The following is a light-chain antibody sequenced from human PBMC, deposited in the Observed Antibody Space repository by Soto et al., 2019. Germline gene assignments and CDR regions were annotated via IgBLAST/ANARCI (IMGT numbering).Light chain of an antibody. CDR2: YNN. J-gene: IGLJ1*01. CDR3: AACAASMSACV. CDR1: DSNIGSNS. V-gene: IGLV1-47*02. Sequence: QSVLTQPPSASGTAGQVVTISCSGGDSNIGSNSVYWYQHLPRMAPKLLIYYNNQRPSGVPDRFSGSRSGTSASLAIVGLQSEDEAVYYCAACAASMSACVFGNGTKLTVL.